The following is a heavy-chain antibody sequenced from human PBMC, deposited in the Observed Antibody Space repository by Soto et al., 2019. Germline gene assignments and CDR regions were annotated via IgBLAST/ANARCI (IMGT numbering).Heavy chain of an antibody. D-gene: IGHD2-15*01. CDR1: GGSFSGYY. J-gene: IGHJ5*02. CDR3: ARVLCFVYRWFDP. V-gene: IGHV4-34*01. Sequence: PSETLSLTCAVYGGSFSGYYWSWIRQPPGKGLEWIGEINHSGSTNYNPSLKSRVTISVDTSKNQFSLKLSSVTAADTAVYYCARVLCFVYRWFDPWGQGTLVTVSS. CDR2: INHSGST.